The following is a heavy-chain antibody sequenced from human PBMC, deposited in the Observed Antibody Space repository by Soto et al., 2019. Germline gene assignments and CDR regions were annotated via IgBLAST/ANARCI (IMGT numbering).Heavy chain of an antibody. Sequence: SETLSLTSAVYGGSFSGYYWSWIRQPPETGLEWIVEINHSGSTNYNPSLKSRVIISVDTSKNLFSLKLSSVTAADTAVYYCARGLGVPGVRYGSGSYYRKNWFDPWGQGTLVTVSS. CDR1: GGSFSGYY. J-gene: IGHJ5*02. CDR3: ARGLGVPGVRYGSGSYYRKNWFDP. CDR2: INHSGST. D-gene: IGHD3-10*01. V-gene: IGHV4-34*01.